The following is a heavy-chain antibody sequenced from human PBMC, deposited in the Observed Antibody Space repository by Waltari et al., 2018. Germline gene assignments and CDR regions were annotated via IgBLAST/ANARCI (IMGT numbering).Heavy chain of an antibody. D-gene: IGHD7-27*01. CDR1: GFTFSNHW. V-gene: IGHV3-74*01. J-gene: IGHJ5*02. CDR2: VRSDGSA. CDR3: TRDVPNSRFDP. Sequence: EVQLVESGGGLVQPGGSVRLPCTGSGFTFSNHWMHWVRQVPGKGLEGVSHVRSDGSATYADSVKGRFTSSRDDAKNTMYLQMNSLRDEDTAVYYCTRDVPNSRFDPWGQGTLVTVSS.